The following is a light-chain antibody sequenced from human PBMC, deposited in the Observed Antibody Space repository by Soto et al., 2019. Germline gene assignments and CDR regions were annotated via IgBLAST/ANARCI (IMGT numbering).Light chain of an antibody. CDR3: SSYGGTNNLL. Sequence: QSALTQPPSASGSPGQSVTISCTGTSSDVGGYEYVSWYQQHPGKAPKLMIFEVHKRPSGVPDRFSGSKSGNTASLTVSGLQAEDEADYYCSSYGGTNNLLFGGGTKVTVL. CDR2: EVH. V-gene: IGLV2-8*01. J-gene: IGLJ2*01. CDR1: SSDVGGYEY.